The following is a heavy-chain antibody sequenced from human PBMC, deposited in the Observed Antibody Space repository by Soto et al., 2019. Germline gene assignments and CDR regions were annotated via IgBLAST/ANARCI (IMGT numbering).Heavy chain of an antibody. V-gene: IGHV4-30-4*01. D-gene: IGHD3-22*01. Sequence: SETLSLTCTVSGGSISSGDYYWNWIRQPSGKGLEWIGFIYYSGGTYYKPSLKSRVSMSVDASKNQFSLKLTSVTAADTAVYYCAREPYDYDRSGHFDYWGQGTLVTVSS. CDR1: GGSISSGDYY. J-gene: IGHJ4*02. CDR2: IYYSGGT. CDR3: AREPYDYDRSGHFDY.